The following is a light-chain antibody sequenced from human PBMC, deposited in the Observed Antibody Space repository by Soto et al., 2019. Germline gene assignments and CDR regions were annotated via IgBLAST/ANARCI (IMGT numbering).Light chain of an antibody. CDR2: DVD. V-gene: IGLV2-14*03. Sequence: QSALTHPASVSGSPGQSITISCTGISSDGSGNKDVSLYQQHQGKAPKLMIYDVDSRPSGVSSRFSGSKSGNTASLTISGLQAADEADYFCNSYTSSSTPIFGGGTKVTVL. J-gene: IGLJ2*01. CDR3: NSYTSSSTPI. CDR1: SSDGSGNKD.